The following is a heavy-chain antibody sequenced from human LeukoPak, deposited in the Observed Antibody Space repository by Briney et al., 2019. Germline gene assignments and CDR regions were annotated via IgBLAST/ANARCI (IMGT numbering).Heavy chain of an antibody. CDR2: INGDGSNT. CDR3: ARSKSWYSTDALNI. CDR1: GFTFSSHW. Sequence: PGGSLRLSCAASGFTFSSHWMHWVRQAPGKGLVWVSRINGDGSNTTYADSVKGRFTISRDNAKNTLYLQMNSLRAEDTAVYPCARSKSWYSTDALNIWGKEKMVTVSP. J-gene: IGHJ3*02. V-gene: IGHV3-74*03. D-gene: IGHD2-15*01.